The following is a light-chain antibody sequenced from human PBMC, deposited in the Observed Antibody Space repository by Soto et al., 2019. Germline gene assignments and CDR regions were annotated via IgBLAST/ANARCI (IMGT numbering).Light chain of an antibody. CDR3: SSLTISNTRV. J-gene: IGLJ2*01. V-gene: IGLV2-14*03. Sequence: QSALTQPASVSGSPGQSITISCTGTSSDVGAYDYVSWYQQHPGKAPNLIIFDVSNRNRFSASKSGNTASLTISGLQAGDEADYYCSSLTISNTRVFGGGTKVTVL. CDR2: DVS. CDR1: SSDVGAYDY.